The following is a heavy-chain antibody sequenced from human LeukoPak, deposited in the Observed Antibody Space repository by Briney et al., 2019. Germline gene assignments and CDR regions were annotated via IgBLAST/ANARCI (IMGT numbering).Heavy chain of an antibody. Sequence: PSETLSLTCTVSGGSISSYYWSWIRQPPGKGLAWIGYIYYSGSTNYNPSLKSRVTISVDTSKNQFSLKLSSVTAADTAVYYCARSLQDAFDIWGQGTMVTVSS. CDR1: GGSISSYY. CDR3: ARSLQDAFDI. V-gene: IGHV4-59*08. J-gene: IGHJ3*02. CDR2: IYYSGST.